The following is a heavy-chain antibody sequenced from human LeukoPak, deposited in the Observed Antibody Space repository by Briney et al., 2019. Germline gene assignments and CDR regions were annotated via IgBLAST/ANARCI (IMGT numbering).Heavy chain of an antibody. J-gene: IGHJ6*02. CDR2: ISSSSSYI. V-gene: IGHV3-21*01. CDR1: GFPFATYA. Sequence: GGSLRLSCAASGFPFATYAMSWVRQAPGKGLEWVSSISSSSSYIYYADSVKGRFTISRDNAKNSLYLQMNSLRAEDTAVYYCARDGVVVAATPKDYYYGMDVWGQGTTVTVSS. CDR3: ARDGVVVAATPKDYYYGMDV. D-gene: IGHD2-15*01.